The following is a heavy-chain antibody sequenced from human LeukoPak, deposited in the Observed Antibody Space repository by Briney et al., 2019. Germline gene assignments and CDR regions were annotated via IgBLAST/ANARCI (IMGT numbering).Heavy chain of an antibody. Sequence: SETLSLTCTVSGGSISSSSYYWGWIRQPPGKGLEWIGSIYYSGSTYYNPSLKSRVTISVDTSKNQFSLKLSSVTAADTAVYYCARPYGDYDAFDIWGQGTMVTVSS. CDR1: GGSISSSSYY. V-gene: IGHV4-39*07. CDR2: IYYSGST. J-gene: IGHJ3*02. D-gene: IGHD4-17*01. CDR3: ARPYGDYDAFDI.